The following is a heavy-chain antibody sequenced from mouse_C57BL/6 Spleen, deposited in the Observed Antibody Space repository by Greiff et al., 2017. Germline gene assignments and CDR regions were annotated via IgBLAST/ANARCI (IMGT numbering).Heavy chain of an antibody. CDR2: INPSNGGT. V-gene: IGHV1-53*01. CDR3: ARQSTMVTTLYYYAMDY. CDR1: GYTFTSYW. J-gene: IGHJ4*01. D-gene: IGHD2-2*01. Sequence: QVQLQQPGTELVKPGASVKLSCKASGYTFTSYWMHWVKQRPGQGLEWIGNINPSNGGTNYNEKFKSKATLTVDKSSSTAYMQLSSLTAEVSAVYYCARQSTMVTTLYYYAMDYWGQGTSVTVSS.